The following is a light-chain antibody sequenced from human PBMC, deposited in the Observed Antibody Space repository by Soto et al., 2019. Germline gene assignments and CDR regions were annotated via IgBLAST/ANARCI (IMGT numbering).Light chain of an antibody. CDR3: ALYTSSDTYL. V-gene: IGLV2-18*01. CDR2: EIT. CDR1: SSDLASYSR. J-gene: IGLJ1*01. Sequence: QSVLTQPPSVSGSPGQSVTISCTGPSSDLASYSRVSWYQQPPGTTPKLIIYEITNRPSGVPDRFSGSKSDNTASLTISGLQAEDEADYYCALYTSSDTYLFGTGTKVTVL.